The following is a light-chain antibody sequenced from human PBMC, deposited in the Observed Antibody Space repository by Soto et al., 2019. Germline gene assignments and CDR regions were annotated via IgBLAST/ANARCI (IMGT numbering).Light chain of an antibody. CDR1: QGISSY. Sequence: DIQLTQSPSFLSASVGDRVTITCRASQGISSYLAWYQQKPGKAPKLLIYAASTLQSGVPSRFSGSGSGTEFPLTIISLHPEDYATYYCQQLNSYPLFGPGTKVDIK. CDR2: AAS. V-gene: IGKV1-9*01. J-gene: IGKJ3*01. CDR3: QQLNSYPL.